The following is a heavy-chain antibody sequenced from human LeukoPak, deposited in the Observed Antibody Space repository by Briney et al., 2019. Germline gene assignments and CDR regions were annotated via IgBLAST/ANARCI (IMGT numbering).Heavy chain of an antibody. CDR3: ARGTYGSGSYSPYYFDY. CDR2: FDPEDGET. CDR1: GYTLTELS. J-gene: IGHJ4*02. D-gene: IGHD3-10*01. V-gene: IGHV1-24*01. Sequence: ASVKVSCKVSGYTLTELSMHWVRQAPGKGLEWMGGFDPEDGETIYAQKFQGRVTMTEDTSTDTAYMELSSLRSEDTAVYYCARGTYGSGSYSPYYFDYWGQGTLVTVSS.